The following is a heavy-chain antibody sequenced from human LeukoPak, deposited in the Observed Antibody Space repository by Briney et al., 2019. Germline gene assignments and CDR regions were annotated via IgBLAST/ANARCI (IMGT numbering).Heavy chain of an antibody. Sequence: SETLSLTCTVSGGSISSSSYYWGWIRQPPGKGLEWIGSIYYSGNTYYNPSLKSRVTISVDTSKNQFSLKLSSVTAADTAVYYCARAPGNYYDFWSGYYTCYFDYWGQGTLVTVSS. D-gene: IGHD3-3*01. CDR3: ARAPGNYYDFWSGYYTCYFDY. CDR1: GGSISSSSYY. J-gene: IGHJ4*02. CDR2: IYYSGNT. V-gene: IGHV4-39*07.